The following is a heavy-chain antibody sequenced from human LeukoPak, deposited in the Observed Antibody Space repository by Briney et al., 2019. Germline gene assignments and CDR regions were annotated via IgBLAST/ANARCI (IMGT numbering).Heavy chain of an antibody. CDR3: ARDRVYQDYGDSRGDY. CDR1: GYTFTGYY. V-gene: IGHV1-2*02. D-gene: IGHD4-17*01. J-gene: IGHJ4*02. Sequence: GASVKVSCKASGYTFTGYYMHWVRQAPGQGLEWMGWINPNSGGTNYAQKFQGRVTMATDTSTSTAYMELRSLRSDDTAVYYCARDRVYQDYGDSRGDYWGQGTLVTVSS. CDR2: INPNSGGT.